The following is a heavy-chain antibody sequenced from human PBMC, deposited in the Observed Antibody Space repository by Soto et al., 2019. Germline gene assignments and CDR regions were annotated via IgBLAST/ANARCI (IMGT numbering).Heavy chain of an antibody. D-gene: IGHD5-12*01. CDR3: ITISRLSRVDY. J-gene: IGHJ4*02. V-gene: IGHV3-15*01. CDR1: GLSFSNAW. Sequence: PGGSLRLSCAVSGLSFSNAWMNWVRQAPGKGLEWVGRIKSETDGGTTDYAAPVKGRFFISRDDSRDTLYLQMNSLKDEDTAIIYCITISRLSRVDYRAQRTAVTGSS. CDR2: IKSETDGGTT.